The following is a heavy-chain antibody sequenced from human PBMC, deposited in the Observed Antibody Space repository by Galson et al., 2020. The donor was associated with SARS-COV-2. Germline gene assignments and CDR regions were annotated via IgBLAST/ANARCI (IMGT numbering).Heavy chain of an antibody. D-gene: IGHD1-26*01. CDR1: GYSFTSYW. V-gene: IGHV5-51*01. CDR3: ARGSGGSYLNYYYYGMDV. Sequence: KIGESLKISCKGSGYSFTSYWIGWVRQMPGKGLEWMGIIYPGDSDTRYSPSFQGQVTISADKSISTAYLQWSSLKASDTAMYYCARGSGGSYLNYYYYGMDVWGQGTTVTVSS. J-gene: IGHJ6*02. CDR2: IYPGDSDT.